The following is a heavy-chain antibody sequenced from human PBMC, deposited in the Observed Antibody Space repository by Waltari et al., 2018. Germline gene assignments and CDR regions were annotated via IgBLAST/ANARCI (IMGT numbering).Heavy chain of an antibody. J-gene: IGHJ4*02. CDR3: ARDGFPDDYGDYLGY. Sequence: EVQLVESGGGLIQPGGSLRLSCAASGFTVTDNYMSWVRQAPGKGREWVSVIYTDGRTYYADSVKGRFTVSRDDSKNTLYLQMNSLRAEDTAMYYCARDGFPDDYGDYLGYWGQGTLVTVSS. D-gene: IGHD4-17*01. CDR1: GFTVTDNY. CDR2: IYTDGRT. V-gene: IGHV3-53*01.